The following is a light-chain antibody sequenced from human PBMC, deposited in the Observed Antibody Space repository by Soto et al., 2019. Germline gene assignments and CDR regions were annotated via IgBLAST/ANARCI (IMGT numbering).Light chain of an antibody. V-gene: IGLV2-14*03. Sequence: QSALTQPASVSGSPGQSITISCTGSSSDVGDYNYVAWYQQHPDKAPKLMIFDVSSRPSGVSNRFSGSKSGSTASLTISGLQAEDEADYFCSSYSGSGTLYVFGTGTKLTVL. CDR1: SSDVGDYNY. J-gene: IGLJ1*01. CDR3: SSYSGSGTLYV. CDR2: DVS.